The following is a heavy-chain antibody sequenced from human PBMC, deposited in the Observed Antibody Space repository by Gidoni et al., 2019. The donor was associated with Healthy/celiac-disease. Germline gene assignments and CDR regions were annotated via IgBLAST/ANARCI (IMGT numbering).Heavy chain of an antibody. D-gene: IGHD3-22*01. Sequence: EVQLVESEGGVVRPGGSLRLSCAASGFTFADYGMSWVRQAPGKGLAWVSGINWNGGNTGYADSVKGRFTITRDNAKNSLYLQMNSLRAEDTALYYCARDLYLGYYYDSSGYYVDDYWGQGTLVTVSS. CDR1: GFTFADYG. J-gene: IGHJ4*02. V-gene: IGHV3-20*04. CDR2: INWNGGNT. CDR3: ARDLYLGYYYDSSGYYVDDY.